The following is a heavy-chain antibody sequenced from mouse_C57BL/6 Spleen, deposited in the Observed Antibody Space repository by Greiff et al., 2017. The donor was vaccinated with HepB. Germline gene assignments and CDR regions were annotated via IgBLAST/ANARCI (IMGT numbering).Heavy chain of an antibody. CDR2: IYPGNSDT. J-gene: IGHJ2*01. V-gene: IGHV1-5*01. Sequence: EVQLQQSGTVLARPGASVKMSCKTSGYTFTSYWMHWVKQRPGQGLEWIGAIYPGNSDTSYNQKFKGKAKLTAVTSASTAYMELSSLTNEDSAVYYCTRRYYGSSYYAFDYWGQGTTLTVSS. CDR1: GYTFTSYW. D-gene: IGHD1-1*01. CDR3: TRRYYGSSYYAFDY.